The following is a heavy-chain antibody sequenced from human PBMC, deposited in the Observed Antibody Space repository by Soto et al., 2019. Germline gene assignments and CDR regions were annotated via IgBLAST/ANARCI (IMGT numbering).Heavy chain of an antibody. CDR2: IIPIFGTA. J-gene: IGHJ6*02. CDR3: ASAYCGGDCYPPYRYYYYGMDV. CDR1: GGTFSSYA. D-gene: IGHD2-21*02. Sequence: QVQLVQSGAEVKKPGSSVKVSCKASGGTFSSYAISWVRQAPGQGLEWMGGIIPIFGTANYAQKCQGRVMSSADESTSTAYMELSSLRSEDTGVYYCASAYCGGDCYPPYRYYYYGMDVWGQGTTVAVSS. V-gene: IGHV1-69*12.